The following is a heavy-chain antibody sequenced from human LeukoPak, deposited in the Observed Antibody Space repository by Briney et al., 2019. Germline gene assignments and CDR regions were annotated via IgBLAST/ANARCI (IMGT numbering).Heavy chain of an antibody. CDR1: GYTFTGYY. V-gene: IGHV1-2*02. D-gene: IGHD3-3*01. CDR2: INLNSGGT. CDR3: ARGARSVDYDFWSGPPDY. Sequence: ASVKVSCKASGYTFTGYYMHWVRQAPGQALEWMGWINLNSGGTNYAQKFQGRVTMTRDTSITTAYMELSRLRSGDTAVYYCARGARSVDYDFWSGPPDYWGQGTLVTVSS. J-gene: IGHJ4*02.